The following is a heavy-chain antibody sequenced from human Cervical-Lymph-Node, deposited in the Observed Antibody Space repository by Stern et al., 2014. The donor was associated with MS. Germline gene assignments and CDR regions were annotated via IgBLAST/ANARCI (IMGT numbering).Heavy chain of an antibody. D-gene: IGHD6-25*01. CDR2: IIPMVSAS. Sequence: QMQLVQSGAEVKKPGSSVKVSCTASGGTFSTYAISWVRQAPGQGLEWMGGIIPMVSASNYPQKFQGRVTITADAPTSTAYMELSSLRSEDTAVYYCARGRSGIYYYYGMEVWGQGTTVTVSS. CDR1: GGTFSTYA. J-gene: IGHJ6*02. V-gene: IGHV1-69*01. CDR3: ARGRSGIYYYYGMEV.